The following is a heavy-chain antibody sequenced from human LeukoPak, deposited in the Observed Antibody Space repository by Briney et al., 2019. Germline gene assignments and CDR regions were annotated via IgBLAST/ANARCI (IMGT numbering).Heavy chain of an antibody. Sequence: GGSLRLSCAASGFTFNSYWMHWVRQVPGKELVWVSRINIDGSTTTYADSVKGRFTISRDNAKNTLYLQMNSLRAEDTALYYCARVGGPGWYGYWGQGTLVTVSS. CDR3: ARVGGPGWYGY. V-gene: IGHV3-74*03. CDR1: GFTFNSYW. CDR2: INIDGSTT. D-gene: IGHD6-19*01. J-gene: IGHJ4*02.